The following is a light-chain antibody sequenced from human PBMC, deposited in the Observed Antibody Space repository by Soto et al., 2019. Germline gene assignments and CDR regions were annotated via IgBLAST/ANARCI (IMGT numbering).Light chain of an antibody. CDR2: EVS. Sequence: QSALTQPASVSGSPGQSITISCTGTSSDVGGYNYVSWYQQHPGEAPKLMIYEVSNRPSGVSNRFSGSKSGNTASLTISGLQAEDEADYYCGTWESYLSVGVFGGGTKLTVL. V-gene: IGLV2-14*01. J-gene: IGLJ3*02. CDR1: SSDVGGYNY. CDR3: GTWESYLSVGV.